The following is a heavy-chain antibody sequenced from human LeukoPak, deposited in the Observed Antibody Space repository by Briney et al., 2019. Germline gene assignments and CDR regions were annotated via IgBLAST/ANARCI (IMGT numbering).Heavy chain of an antibody. J-gene: IGHJ4*02. CDR2: INFDENTT. V-gene: IGHV3-74*01. D-gene: IGHD3-16*01. Sequence: GGSLRLSCAASGLTFSSHWMHWVRQPPGKGLEWVSRINFDENTTKYADSVKGRFTISRDNAKNTLYLEMNSLRAEDTAVYYCVRAPYANKFDYWGQGTLVTVSS. CDR3: VRAPYANKFDY. CDR1: GLTFSSHW.